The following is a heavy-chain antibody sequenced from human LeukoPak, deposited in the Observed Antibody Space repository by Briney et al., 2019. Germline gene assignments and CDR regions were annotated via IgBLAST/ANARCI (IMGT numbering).Heavy chain of an antibody. D-gene: IGHD2-15*01. CDR1: GGTFSSYA. CDR2: IIPIFGTA. CDR3: ARIYCSGGSCYLDAFDI. V-gene: IGHV1-69*01. J-gene: IGHJ3*02. Sequence: ASVKVSCKASGGTFSSYAISWVRQAPGQGLEWMGGIIPIFGTANYAQKFQGRVTITADESTSTAYMELSSLGSEDTAVYYCARIYCSGGSCYLDAFDIWGQGTMVTVSS.